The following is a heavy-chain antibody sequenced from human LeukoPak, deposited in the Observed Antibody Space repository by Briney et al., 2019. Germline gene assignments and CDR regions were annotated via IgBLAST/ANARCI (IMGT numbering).Heavy chain of an antibody. CDR1: GGTFSSYA. V-gene: IGHV1-69*13. J-gene: IGHJ4*02. CDR2: IIPIFGTA. Sequence: SVKVSCKASGGTFSSYAISWVRQAPGQGLEWMGGIIPIFGTANYAQKFQGRVTITADESTSTAYMELSSLRSEDTTVYYCARDCCGYCSSTSCRDYWGQGTLVTVSS. CDR3: ARDCCGYCSSTSCRDY. D-gene: IGHD2-2*03.